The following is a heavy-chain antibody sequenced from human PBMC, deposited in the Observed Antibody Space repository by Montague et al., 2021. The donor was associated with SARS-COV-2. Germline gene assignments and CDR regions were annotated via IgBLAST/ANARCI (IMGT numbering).Heavy chain of an antibody. V-gene: IGHV4-59*12. CDR1: GGSISPYY. CDR3: ARLGEYYDSTSYYYAMDV. J-gene: IGHJ6*02. Sequence: SETLSLTCTVSGGSISPYYWSWIRQSPGKGLECIGYTSYSGSTYYNPSLKSRVATSIDTSKNQFSLKLSSVTAADTAVYYCARLGEYYDSTSYYYAMDVWGQGTTVTVSS. D-gene: IGHD3-3*01. CDR2: TSYSGST.